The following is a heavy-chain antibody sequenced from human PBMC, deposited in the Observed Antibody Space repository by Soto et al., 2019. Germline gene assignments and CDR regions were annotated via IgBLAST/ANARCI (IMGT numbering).Heavy chain of an antibody. J-gene: IGHJ4*02. D-gene: IGHD6-13*01. CDR1: GYTFTAYY. V-gene: IGHV1-2*02. Sequence: QVQLVQSGAEVKKPGASVKVSCRPSGYTFTAYYIHWVRQAPGQGLEWMGWVDPNSRGTRDAQNLQGRATMTRATSTSPAYRELNWPRSDDTAIYYGARNKAGPLDDWGQGTLVSCSS. CDR3: ARNKAGPLDD. CDR2: VDPNSRGT.